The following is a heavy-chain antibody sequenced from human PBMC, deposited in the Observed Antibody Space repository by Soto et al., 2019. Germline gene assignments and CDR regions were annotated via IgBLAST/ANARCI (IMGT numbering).Heavy chain of an antibody. CDR2: IYPGGVNI. Sequence: ASVKVSCKAIGYSFTSHYMHWVRQAPGQGLEWMGTIYPGGVNIGYAQKFKGRVTMTKDTSTSTVYMELNSLTSEDTAVYYCARDQSWHDLDWWFDPXGQ. V-gene: IGHV1-46*03. CDR3: ARDQSWHDLDWWFDP. J-gene: IGHJ5*02. CDR1: GYSFTSHY. D-gene: IGHD1-1*01.